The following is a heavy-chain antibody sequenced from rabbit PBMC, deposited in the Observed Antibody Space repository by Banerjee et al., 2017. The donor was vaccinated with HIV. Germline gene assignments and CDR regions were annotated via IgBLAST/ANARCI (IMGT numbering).Heavy chain of an antibody. Sequence: QSLEESGGDLVKPGASLTLTCTASGFSFSSSYYMCWVRQAPGKGLEWIGCIVTGGSGSTEYASWAKGRFTISKTSSTAVTLKMTSLTAADTATYFCARGGDHGGDGFNLWGQGTLVTVS. V-gene: IGHV1S40*01. J-gene: IGHJ4*01. CDR2: IVTGGSGST. CDR3: ARGGDHGGDGFNL. D-gene: IGHD2-1*01. CDR1: GFSFSSSYY.